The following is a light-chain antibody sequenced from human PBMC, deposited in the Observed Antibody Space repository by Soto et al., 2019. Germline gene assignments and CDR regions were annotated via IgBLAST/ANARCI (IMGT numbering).Light chain of an antibody. CDR2: RDS. Sequence: SYELTQPLSVSVALGQTARITCGGNNIGSKNVHWYQQKPGQAPVLVIYRDSNRPSGLPERFSGSNSGNTATLTISRAQAGDEAHYYCQVWDSSTVVFGGGTKLTVL. CDR1: NIGSKN. V-gene: IGLV3-9*01. J-gene: IGLJ2*01. CDR3: QVWDSSTVV.